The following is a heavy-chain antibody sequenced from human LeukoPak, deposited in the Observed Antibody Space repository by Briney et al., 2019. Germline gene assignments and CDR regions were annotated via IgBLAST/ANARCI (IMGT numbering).Heavy chain of an antibody. CDR2: ISSSSSYI. Sequence: EWVSSISSSSSYIFYADSVKGRFTISRDNAKNSLYLQMNSLRAEGTAVYYCARDGARLDPWGQGTLVTVSS. D-gene: IGHD6-6*01. V-gene: IGHV3-21*01. J-gene: IGHJ5*02. CDR3: ARDGARLDP.